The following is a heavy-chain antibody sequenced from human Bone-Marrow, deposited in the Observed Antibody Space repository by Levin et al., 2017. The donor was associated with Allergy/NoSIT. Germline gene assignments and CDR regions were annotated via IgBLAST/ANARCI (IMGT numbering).Heavy chain of an antibody. D-gene: IGHD1-26*01. CDR3: ARGPQPVGANYYYYGLDV. J-gene: IGHJ6*02. V-gene: IGHV3-21*01. Sequence: GESLKISCATSGFSFSAYGMNWVRQAPGKGLEWVSSISGRSTYIYYADSVKGRFTISRDNAENSLYLQMNSLRAADTAVYYCARGPQPVGANYYYYGLDVWGQGTTVTVSS. CDR1: GFSFSAYG. CDR2: ISGRSTYI.